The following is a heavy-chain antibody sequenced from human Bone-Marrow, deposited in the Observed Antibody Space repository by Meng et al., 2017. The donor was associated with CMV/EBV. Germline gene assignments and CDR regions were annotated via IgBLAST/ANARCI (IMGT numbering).Heavy chain of an antibody. V-gene: IGHV3-11*04. D-gene: IGHD3-3*01. CDR1: GFTFSDYY. J-gene: IGHJ5*02. Sequence: GESLKISCAASGFTFSDYYMSWIRQAPGKGLEWVSYISSSGSTIYYADSVKGRFTISRDNAKNSLYLQMNSLRAEDTAVYYCARVGRPYYDFWSGYYSRWFDPWGQGTLVTVSS. CDR3: ARVGRPYYDFWSGYYSRWFDP. CDR2: ISSSGSTI.